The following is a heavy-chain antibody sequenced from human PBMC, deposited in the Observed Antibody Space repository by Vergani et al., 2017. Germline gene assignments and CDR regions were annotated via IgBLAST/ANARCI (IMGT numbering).Heavy chain of an antibody. Sequence: EVQLVESGGGLVQPGGSLRLSCAASGFTFSSYWMHWVRQAPGKGLVWVSRINSDGSSTSYADSVKGRFTISRDNAKNTLYLQMNSLRAEDTAVYYCARQSRDVFCTNGVCPLGYWGQGALVTVSS. CDR3: ARQSRDVFCTNGVCPLGY. J-gene: IGHJ4*02. CDR2: INSDGSST. V-gene: IGHV3-74*01. D-gene: IGHD2-8*01. CDR1: GFTFSSYW.